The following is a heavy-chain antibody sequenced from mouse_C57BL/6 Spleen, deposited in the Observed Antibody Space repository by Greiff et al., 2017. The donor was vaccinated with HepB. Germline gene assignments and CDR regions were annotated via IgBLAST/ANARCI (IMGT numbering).Heavy chain of an antibody. CDR1: GYTFTSYW. CDR3: ARYGSSYFYYAMDY. J-gene: IGHJ4*01. Sequence: QVQLQQPGAELVKPGASVKMSCKASGYTFTSYWITWVMQRPGQGLEWIGDFYPGSGSTNYNEKFKSKATLTVDTSSSTAYMQLSSLTSEDSAVYYCARYGSSYFYYAMDYWGQGTSVTVSS. V-gene: IGHV1-55*01. CDR2: FYPGSGST. D-gene: IGHD1-1*01.